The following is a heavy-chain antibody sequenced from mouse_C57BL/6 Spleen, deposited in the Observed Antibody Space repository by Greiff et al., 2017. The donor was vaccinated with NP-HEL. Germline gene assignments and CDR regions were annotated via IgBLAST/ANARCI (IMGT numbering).Heavy chain of an antibody. CDR1: GFNFTDDY. D-gene: IGHD2-1*01. J-gene: IGHJ1*03. Sequence: VQLQQSGAELVRPGASVKLSCTASGFNFTDDYMHWVKQRPEQGLEWIGWIFPENGDTEYASKFQGKATITADTSSNTAYLQLSSLTSEDTAFYYCTGGNYPYWYFDVWGTGTTVTVSS. CDR2: IFPENGDT. CDR3: TGGNYPYWYFDV. V-gene: IGHV14-4*01.